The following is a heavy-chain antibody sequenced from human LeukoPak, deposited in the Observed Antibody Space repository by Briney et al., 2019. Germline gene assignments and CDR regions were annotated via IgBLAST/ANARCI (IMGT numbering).Heavy chain of an antibody. CDR2: ISSSSSYI. Sequence: GGSLRLSCAASGFTFTSHSLNWVRQAPGKGLEWVSSISSSSSYIYYADSVKGRFSISRDNARNSLYLQMNSLTAEDTAVYYCARDRGDFTYYYDSSGYFHDYWGQGTLVTVSS. CDR1: GFTFTSHS. J-gene: IGHJ4*02. D-gene: IGHD3-22*01. V-gene: IGHV3-21*01. CDR3: ARDRGDFTYYYDSSGYFHDY.